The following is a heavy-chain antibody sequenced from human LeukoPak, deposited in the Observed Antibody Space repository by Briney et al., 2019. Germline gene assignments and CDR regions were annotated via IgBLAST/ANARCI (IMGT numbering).Heavy chain of an antibody. J-gene: IGHJ4*02. D-gene: IGHD2/OR15-2a*01. V-gene: IGHV4-59*08. CDR2: IYYSGRP. CDR3: ARRRFYDFDY. Sequence: SETLSLTCTLSGGSISSYYWGWIRQPPGKGLEWNGYIYYSGRPNSHPSLKGRVTIAVDTSKNQFSLKLSPVTAADTAVYYCARRRFYDFDYWGQGTLVTVSS. CDR1: GGSISSYY.